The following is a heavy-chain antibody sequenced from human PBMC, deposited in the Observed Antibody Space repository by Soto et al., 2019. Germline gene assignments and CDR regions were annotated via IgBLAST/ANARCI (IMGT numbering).Heavy chain of an antibody. Sequence: ETLSLTCTVSGGSISSYYWSWIRQPPGKGLEWIGYIYYSGSTNYNPSLKSRVTISVDTSKNQFSLKLSSVTAADTAVYYCARDLGVNWFDPWGQGTLVTVSS. CDR3: ARDLGVNWFDP. CDR1: GGSISSYY. J-gene: IGHJ5*02. V-gene: IGHV4-59*01. CDR2: IYYSGST.